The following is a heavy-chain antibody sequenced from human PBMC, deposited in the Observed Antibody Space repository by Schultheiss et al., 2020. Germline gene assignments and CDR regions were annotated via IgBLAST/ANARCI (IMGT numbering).Heavy chain of an antibody. CDR3: ARERQPHSSGWGDAFDI. CDR1: GGTFSSYA. Sequence: SVKVSCKASGGTFSSYAISWVRQAPGQGLEWMGGIIPIFGTANYAQKFQGRVTITADESTSTAYMELSSLRSEDTAVYYCARERQPHSSGWGDAFDIWGQGTRVTV. J-gene: IGHJ3*02. D-gene: IGHD6-19*01. CDR2: IIPIFGTA. V-gene: IGHV1-69*13.